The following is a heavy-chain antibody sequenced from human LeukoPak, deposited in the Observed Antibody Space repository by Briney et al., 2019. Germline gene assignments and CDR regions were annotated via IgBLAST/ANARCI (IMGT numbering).Heavy chain of an antibody. J-gene: IGHJ4*02. Sequence: PGRSLRLSCAASGFTFSSYGMHWVRQAPGKGLEWVALISYDGSDKYYADSVKGRFTISRDNSKNMVYLQMNSLRAEDTAVYYCARDPVPVRGLNGGYFDYWGQGTLVTVSS. CDR2: ISYDGSDK. D-gene: IGHD3-10*01. V-gene: IGHV3-30*03. CDR3: ARDPVPVRGLNGGYFDY. CDR1: GFTFSSYG.